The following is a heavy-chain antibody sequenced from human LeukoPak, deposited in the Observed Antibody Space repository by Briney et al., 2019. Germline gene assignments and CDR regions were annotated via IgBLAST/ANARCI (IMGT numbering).Heavy chain of an antibody. CDR3: AKDPLVGYSSGWYDY. CDR1: RFTFSNYG. CDR2: INSRSSTI. J-gene: IGHJ4*02. D-gene: IGHD6-19*01. V-gene: IGHV3-48*01. Sequence: GGSLRLSCAASRFTFSNYGVNWVRQAPGKGLEWVSYINSRSSTIYYADSVRGRFTISRDNAKNSLYLQMNSLRAEDTAVYYCAKDPLVGYSSGWYDYWGQGTLVTVSS.